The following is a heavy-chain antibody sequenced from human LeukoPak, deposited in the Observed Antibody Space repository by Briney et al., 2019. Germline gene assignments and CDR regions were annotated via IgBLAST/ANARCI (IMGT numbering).Heavy chain of an antibody. D-gene: IGHD2-8*01. CDR2: IRSKANGYAT. V-gene: IGHV3-73*01. CDR1: GFSFSASS. J-gene: IGHJ3*02. CDR3: ASGGGVLAAFDI. Sequence: GGSLRLSCGASGFSFSASSMHCVRQAPGKGLEWVGRIRSKANGYATHFAASVYGRFTVSRDDSKNTIYLHMNSLKPEDTGVYYCASGGGVLAAFDIWGQGTMVLVSS.